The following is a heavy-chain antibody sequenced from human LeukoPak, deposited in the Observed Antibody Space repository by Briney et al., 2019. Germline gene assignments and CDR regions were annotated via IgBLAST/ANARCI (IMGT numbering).Heavy chain of an antibody. V-gene: IGHV4-34*01. J-gene: IGHJ4*02. CDR3: ARDHCCDSSGVGKNFDY. CDR2: INHSGST. Sequence: SETLSLACAVYGGSFSGYYWSWIRQPPGKGLEWIGEINHSGSTNYNPSLKSRVTISVDTSKNQFSLKLSSVTAADTAVYYCARDHCCDSSGVGKNFDYWGQGTLVTVSS. CDR1: GGSFSGYY. D-gene: IGHD3-22*01.